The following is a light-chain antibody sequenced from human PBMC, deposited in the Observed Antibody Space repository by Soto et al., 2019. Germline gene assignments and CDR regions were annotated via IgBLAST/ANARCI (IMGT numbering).Light chain of an antibody. CDR1: QSISNY. Sequence: DIQMTQSPSSLSASVGDRVTITCRASQSISNYLNWYQQKPGKAPKLLMFAASSLQSGVPSRFSGGGSGTDFTLTISTLQPEDFAPYYCQQSYSTPRTFGQGTKVEIK. CDR2: AAS. J-gene: IGKJ1*01. CDR3: QQSYSTPRT. V-gene: IGKV1-39*01.